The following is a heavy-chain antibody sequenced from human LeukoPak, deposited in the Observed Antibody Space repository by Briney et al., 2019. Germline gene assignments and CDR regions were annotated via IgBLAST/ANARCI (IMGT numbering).Heavy chain of an antibody. Sequence: GGSLRLSCAASGFTFSSYAVSWVRQAPGKGLEWVSAIRADNSGTHHADSLKGRFTISRDNSKNTLYLQMNSLRAEDTAVYYCAKDKYSGSGWGDYFDYWGQGTLVTVSS. J-gene: IGHJ4*02. V-gene: IGHV3-23*01. CDR3: AKDKYSGSGWGDYFDY. D-gene: IGHD3-16*01. CDR1: GFTFSSYA. CDR2: IRADNSGT.